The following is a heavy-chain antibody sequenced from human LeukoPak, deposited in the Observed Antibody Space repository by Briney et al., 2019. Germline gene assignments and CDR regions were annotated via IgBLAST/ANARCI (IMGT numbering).Heavy chain of an antibody. CDR1: GFTFSSYA. J-gene: IGHJ3*02. CDR3: AKDRIYGNDAFDI. CDR2: ISGSGGST. Sequence: GSLRLSCAASGFTFSSYAMSWVRQAPGKGLEWVSAISGSGGSTYYADSVKVRFTISRDNSKNTLYLQMNSLRAEDTAVYYCAKDRIYGNDAFDIWGQGTMVTVSS. V-gene: IGHV3-23*01. D-gene: IGHD2/OR15-2a*01.